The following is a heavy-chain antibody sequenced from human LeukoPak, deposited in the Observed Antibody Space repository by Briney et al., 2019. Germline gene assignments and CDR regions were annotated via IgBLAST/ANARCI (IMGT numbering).Heavy chain of an antibody. CDR1: GFTFSSYG. CDR3: AKDSPDLDSGSPLDY. J-gene: IGHJ4*02. Sequence: GGSLRLSCAASGFTFSSYGMHWVRQAPGKGLEWVAFIRYDGSNKYYADSVKGRFTISRDNSKNTLYLQMNSLRAEDTAVYYCAKDSPDLDSGSPLDYWGQGTLVTVSS. CDR2: IRYDGSNK. D-gene: IGHD1-26*01. V-gene: IGHV3-30*02.